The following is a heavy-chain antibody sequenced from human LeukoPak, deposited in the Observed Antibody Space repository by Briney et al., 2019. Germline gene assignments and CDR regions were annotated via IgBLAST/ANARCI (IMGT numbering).Heavy chain of an antibody. V-gene: IGHV3-7*03. Sequence: GGSLRLSCAASGFTFSSYWMTWVRKAPGKGLKWVANIKQDGSKKNYVDSVKGRFTISRDNAKNSLYLQMNSLRAEDTAVYYCATPLDYYDSSGYHQGGDWGQGTLVTVSS. CDR3: ATPLDYYDSSGYHQGGD. J-gene: IGHJ4*02. CDR2: IKQDGSKK. D-gene: IGHD3-22*01. CDR1: GFTFSSYW.